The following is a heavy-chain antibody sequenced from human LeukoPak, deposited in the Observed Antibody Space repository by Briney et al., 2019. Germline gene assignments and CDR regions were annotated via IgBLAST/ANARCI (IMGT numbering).Heavy chain of an antibody. CDR1: GYIFTSYG. CDR3: ASLKNYYDSSGNIVTDAFDI. Sequence: ASVTVSFTASGYIFTSYGITWVRQAPGQGHEWMGWISAYNGDTNYAQKLQGRVTMTTDRSTSTAYMELRSLRSDDTEVYYCASLKNYYDSSGNIVTDAFDIWGQKAMVTVSS. J-gene: IGHJ3*02. V-gene: IGHV1-18*01. D-gene: IGHD3-22*01. CDR2: ISAYNGDT.